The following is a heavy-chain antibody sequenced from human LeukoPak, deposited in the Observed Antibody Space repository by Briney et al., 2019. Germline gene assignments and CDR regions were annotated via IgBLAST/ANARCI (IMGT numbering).Heavy chain of an antibody. CDR1: GGSFSGYY. CDR3: ARYYDSSGYSYWYFDL. D-gene: IGHD3-22*01. Sequence: SETLSLTCAVYGGSFSGYYWSWIRQPPGKGLEWIGEINHSGSTNYNPSLKSRVTISVDTSKNQFSLKLSSVTAADTAVYYCARYYDSSGYSYWYFDLWGRGTLVTVSS. J-gene: IGHJ2*01. CDR2: INHSGST. V-gene: IGHV4-34*01.